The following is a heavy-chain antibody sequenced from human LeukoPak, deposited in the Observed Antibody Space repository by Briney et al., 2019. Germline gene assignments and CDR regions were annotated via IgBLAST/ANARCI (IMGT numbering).Heavy chain of an antibody. CDR1: GFTFSSYG. CDR2: IRYDGSNK. V-gene: IGHV3-30*02. Sequence: PGGSLRLSCAASGFTFSSYGMHWVRQAPGKGLEWVAFIRYDGSNKYYADSVKGRFTISRDNSKNTLYLQMNSLRAEGTAVYYCAKVRVVFNWNYAYYFDSWGQGTLVTVSS. J-gene: IGHJ4*02. D-gene: IGHD1-7*01. CDR3: AKVRVVFNWNYAYYFDS.